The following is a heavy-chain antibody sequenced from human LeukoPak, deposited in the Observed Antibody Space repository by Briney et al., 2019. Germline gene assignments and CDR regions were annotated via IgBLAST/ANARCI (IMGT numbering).Heavy chain of an antibody. CDR2: ISSSSSYI. CDR1: GFTFSSYS. V-gene: IGHV3-21*01. CDR3: ARDYSGYDYAFDY. Sequence: GGSLRLSCAASGFTFSSYSMNWVRQAPGKGLEWLSSISSSSSYIYYADSVKGRFTISRDNAKNSLYLQMNSLRGEDTAVYYCARDYSGYDYAFDYWGQGTLVTVSS. J-gene: IGHJ4*02. D-gene: IGHD5-12*01.